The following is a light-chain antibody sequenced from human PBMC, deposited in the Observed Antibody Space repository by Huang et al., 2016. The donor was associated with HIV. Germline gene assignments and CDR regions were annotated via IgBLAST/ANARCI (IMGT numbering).Light chain of an antibody. CDR3: QQYYDWPPIT. CDR1: QSLDTL. J-gene: IGKJ5*01. CDR2: GTS. Sequence: IVMTQSPATLSLSPGERATLSCRASQSLDTLLAWYQQAPGQAPRLLFSGTSVRATGVPARFSASGSGTEFTLTISGVQSEDIGVYYCQQYYDWPPITFGQGTRLEI. V-gene: IGKV3-15*01.